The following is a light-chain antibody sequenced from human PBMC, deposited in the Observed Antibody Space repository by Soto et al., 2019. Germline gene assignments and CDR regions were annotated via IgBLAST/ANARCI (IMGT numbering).Light chain of an antibody. V-gene: IGKV3-20*01. CDR3: QQYDSSPPIT. CDR2: DAS. CDR1: LIIMRKY. J-gene: IGKJ5*01. Sequence: EIVLTQSPGTLSLSPGERATLSCRASLIIMRKYLAWYQQRFGQAPRLLIYDASRRATGIPDRFSGSGSGTDFTLTISGLEPEDFAVYYCQQYDSSPPITFGQGTRLEI.